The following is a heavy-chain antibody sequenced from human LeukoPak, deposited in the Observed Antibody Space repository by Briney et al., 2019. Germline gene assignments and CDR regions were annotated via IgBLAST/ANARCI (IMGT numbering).Heavy chain of an antibody. D-gene: IGHD3-22*01. J-gene: IGHJ4*02. V-gene: IGHV3-74*01. Sequence: GGSLRLSCAASGFTFSSYAMSWVRQAPGKGLVWVSRINSDGSSTSYADSVKGRFTISRDNAKNTLYLQMNSLRAEDTAVYYCARDPLGQWYYDSSGYYSHWGQGTLVTVSS. CDR3: ARDPLGQWYYDSSGYYSH. CDR2: INSDGSST. CDR1: GFTFSSYA.